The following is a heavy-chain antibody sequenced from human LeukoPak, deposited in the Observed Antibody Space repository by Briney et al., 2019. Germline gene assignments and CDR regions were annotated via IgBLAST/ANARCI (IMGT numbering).Heavy chain of an antibody. D-gene: IGHD3-10*01. Sequence: GGSLRLSCAASGFTFTSYGISWVRQAPGQGLEWMGWISAYNGNTNYAQKLQGRVTMTTDTSTSTAYMELRSLRSDDTAVYYCARGTYYYGSGRGGPFDYWGQGTLVTVSS. CDR2: ISAYNGNT. J-gene: IGHJ4*02. CDR3: ARGTYYYGSGRGGPFDY. CDR1: GFTFTSYG. V-gene: IGHV1-18*01.